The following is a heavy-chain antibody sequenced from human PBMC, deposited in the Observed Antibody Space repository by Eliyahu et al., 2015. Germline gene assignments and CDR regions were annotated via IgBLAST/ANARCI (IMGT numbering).Heavy chain of an antibody. CDR3: ATYAPGGAGVGH. Sequence: QVQLREAGPGLLKPSXTLSXTXXVSDDSISGHHWSWIRQSPGKGLEWIGCIHYCGSXHSSPSLKSRLSIXDDTSRNQFSLKLSSVTAADTAVYYCATYAPGGAGVGHWGQGILVTVSS. CDR2: IHYCGSX. J-gene: IGHJ4*02. CDR1: DDSISGHH. D-gene: IGHD2-2*01. V-gene: IGHV4-59*11.